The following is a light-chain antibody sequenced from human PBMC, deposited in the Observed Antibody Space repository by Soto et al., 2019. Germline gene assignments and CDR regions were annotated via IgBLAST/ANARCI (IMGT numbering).Light chain of an antibody. CDR2: EGS. CDR1: SSDVGSYNL. J-gene: IGLJ1*01. V-gene: IGLV2-23*01. CDR3: CSYAGSSVPQYV. Sequence: QSALTQPASVSGSPGQSITISCTGTSSDVGSYNLVSWYQQHPGKAPKLMIYEGSKRPSGVSNRFSGSKSGNTASLTISGLQAEDEADYYCCSYAGSSVPQYVFGTGTKVTVL.